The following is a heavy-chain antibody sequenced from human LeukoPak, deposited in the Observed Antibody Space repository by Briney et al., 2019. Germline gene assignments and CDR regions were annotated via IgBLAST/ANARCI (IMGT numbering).Heavy chain of an antibody. Sequence: PGRSLRLSCAASGFTFSSYAMHWVRQAPGKGLEWVAVISYDGSNKYYADSVKGRFTISRDNSKNTLYLQMNSLRAEDTAVYYCAREGLRYFDWLLYMSHDAFDIWGQGTMVTVSS. CDR2: ISYDGSNK. D-gene: IGHD3-9*01. CDR3: AREGLRYFDWLLYMSHDAFDI. J-gene: IGHJ3*02. V-gene: IGHV3-30*04. CDR1: GFTFSSYA.